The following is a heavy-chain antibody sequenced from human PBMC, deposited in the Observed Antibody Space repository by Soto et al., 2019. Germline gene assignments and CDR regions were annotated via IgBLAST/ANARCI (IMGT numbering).Heavy chain of an antibody. Sequence: SETLSLTCTVSGGSVSSGSYYWSWIRQPPGKGLEWIGYIYYSGSTNYNPSLKSRVTISVDTSKNQFSLKLSSVTAADTAVYYCARGRVICYYYSGMDVWGQGTTVTVSS. CDR3: ARGRVICYYYSGMDV. D-gene: IGHD3-10*01. J-gene: IGHJ6*02. V-gene: IGHV4-61*01. CDR1: GGSVSSGSYY. CDR2: IYYSGST.